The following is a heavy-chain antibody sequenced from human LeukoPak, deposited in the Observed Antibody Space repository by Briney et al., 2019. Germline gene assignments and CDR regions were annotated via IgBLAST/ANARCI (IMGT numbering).Heavy chain of an antibody. CDR3: ARGAGFLEWLLSSYYYYMDV. D-gene: IGHD3-3*01. CDR2: ISGSGGST. CDR1: GFTFSSYA. J-gene: IGHJ6*03. Sequence: GGSLRLSCAASGFTFSSYAMSWVRQAPGKGLEWVSAISGSGGSTYHADSVKGRFTISRDNSKNTLYLQMNSLRAEDTAVYYCARGAGFLEWLLSSYYYYMDVWGKGTTVTVSS. V-gene: IGHV3-23*01.